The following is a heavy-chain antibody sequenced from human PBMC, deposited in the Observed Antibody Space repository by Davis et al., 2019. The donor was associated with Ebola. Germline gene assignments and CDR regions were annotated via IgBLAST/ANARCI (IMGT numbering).Heavy chain of an antibody. Sequence: AASVKVSCKASGGTFSSYAISWVRQAPGQGLEWMGGIIPIFGTANYAQKFQGWVTMTRDTSISTAYMELSRLRSDDTAVYYCARGRCSGGSCYWLYYYGMDVWGQGTTVTVSS. V-gene: IGHV1-69*05. CDR2: IIPIFGTA. J-gene: IGHJ6*02. CDR3: ARGRCSGGSCYWLYYYGMDV. D-gene: IGHD2-15*01. CDR1: GGTFSSYA.